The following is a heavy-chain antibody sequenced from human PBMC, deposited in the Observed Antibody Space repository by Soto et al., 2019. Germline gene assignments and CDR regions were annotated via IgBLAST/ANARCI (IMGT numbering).Heavy chain of an antibody. Sequence: QVQLVESGGGVVQPGRSLRLSCAASGFTFSSYGMHWVRQAPAKGLEWVAVIWYDGSNKYYADSVKGRFTISRDNSKNTLYLQMNSLRAEDTAVYYCARDFRGYFDYWGQGTLVTVSS. CDR2: IWYDGSNK. CDR3: ARDFRGYFDY. J-gene: IGHJ4*02. V-gene: IGHV3-33*01. CDR1: GFTFSSYG.